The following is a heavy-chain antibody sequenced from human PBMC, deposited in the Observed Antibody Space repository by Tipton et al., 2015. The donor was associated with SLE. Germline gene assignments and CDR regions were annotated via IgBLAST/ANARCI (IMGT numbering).Heavy chain of an antibody. Sequence: TLSLTCSVSGDSISSYYWSWIRQPPGKGLEWIGHIYYSGSTNYNPSLKSRVTISVDTSKNQFSLKLSSVTAADTAVYYCGRQGGQWLDFDYWGQGTLVTVSS. J-gene: IGHJ4*02. CDR3: GRQGGQWLDFDY. D-gene: IGHD6-19*01. CDR1: GDSISSYY. CDR2: IYYSGST. V-gene: IGHV4-59*08.